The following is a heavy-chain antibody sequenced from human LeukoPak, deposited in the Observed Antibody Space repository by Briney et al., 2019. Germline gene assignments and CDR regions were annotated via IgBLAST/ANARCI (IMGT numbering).Heavy chain of an antibody. CDR1: GGSFSGYY. J-gene: IGHJ5*02. CDR2: INHSGST. D-gene: IGHD2-2*02. Sequence: SETLSLTCAVYGGSFSGYYWSWIRQPPGKGLEWIGEINHSGSTNYNPSLKSRVTISVDTSKNQFSLKLSSVTAADTAVYYCARETRTRYCSSTSCYTYNWFDPWGQGTLVTVSS. CDR3: ARETRTRYCSSTSCYTYNWFDP. V-gene: IGHV4-34*01.